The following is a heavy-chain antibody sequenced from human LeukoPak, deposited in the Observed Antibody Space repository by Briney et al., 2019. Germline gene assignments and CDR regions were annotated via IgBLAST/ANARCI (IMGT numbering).Heavy chain of an antibody. Sequence: GASVKVSCKCSGGTFNNYAINWVRQAPGQGLEWMGGIFPLFETTNYEQGFQGRVTITADDSTSTAYMELNSLTTEDTAVYYCARGRESHGHYFHFWGQGTLVTVSS. D-gene: IGHD1-26*01. CDR1: GGTFNNYA. CDR3: ARGRESHGHYFHF. J-gene: IGHJ4*02. CDR2: IFPLFETT. V-gene: IGHV1-69*13.